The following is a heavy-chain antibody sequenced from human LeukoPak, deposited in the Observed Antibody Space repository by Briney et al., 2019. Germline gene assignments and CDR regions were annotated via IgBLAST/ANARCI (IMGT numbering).Heavy chain of an antibody. CDR3: AGRFDYGDYVGAFDI. CDR1: GGSFSGYY. Sequence: PSETLSLTCAAYGGSFSGYYWSWIRQPPGKGLEWIGEINHSGSTNYNPSLKSRVTISVDTSKNQFFLKLSSVTAADTAVYYCAGRFDYGDYVGAFDIWGQGTMVTVSS. CDR2: INHSGST. J-gene: IGHJ3*02. D-gene: IGHD4-17*01. V-gene: IGHV4-34*01.